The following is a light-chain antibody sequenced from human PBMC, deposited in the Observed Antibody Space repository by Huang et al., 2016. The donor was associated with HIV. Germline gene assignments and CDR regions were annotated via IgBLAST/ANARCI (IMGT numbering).Light chain of an antibody. Sequence: DIQMTQSPSTLSASIGDRFTITCRASQTITWWLAWYQQKPGKTPKVLIYKAASLESDVPSRFIGSGSETEFTLTISNLQPDDIATYYCQQYNAYPWTFGQGTKVEI. J-gene: IGKJ1*01. CDR3: QQYNAYPWT. CDR2: KAA. CDR1: QTITWW. V-gene: IGKV1-5*03.